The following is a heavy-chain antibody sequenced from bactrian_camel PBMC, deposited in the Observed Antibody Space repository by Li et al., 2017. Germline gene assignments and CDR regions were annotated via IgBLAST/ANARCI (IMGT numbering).Heavy chain of an antibody. Sequence: QLVESGGGSVQAGGSLRLSCAQYGGSFSMAWFRQAPGKGREGVAAHGTDGSTMYDDSVKGRFTVSKAIGDNTMYLQMNSLKSEDTALYYCATDGTYCSGGYCYGRATFGYWGQGTQVTVS. CDR2: HGTDGST. J-gene: IGHJ6*01. CDR1: GGSFS. CDR3: ATDGTYCSGGYCYGRATFGY. V-gene: IGHV3S55*01. D-gene: IGHD2*01.